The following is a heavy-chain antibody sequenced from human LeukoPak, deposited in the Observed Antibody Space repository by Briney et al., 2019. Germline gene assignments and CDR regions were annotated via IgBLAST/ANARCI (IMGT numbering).Heavy chain of an antibody. Sequence: GGSLRLSCAASGFTLSSYAMHWVRQAPGKGLEWVALISFDGNIKYYADSVKGRFTISRDTSTNTLYLQMNSLRAEDTAVYYCARDGFYSSSSLYYFDYWGQGTLVTVSS. J-gene: IGHJ4*02. D-gene: IGHD6-6*01. V-gene: IGHV3-30*04. CDR3: ARDGFYSSSSLYYFDY. CDR1: GFTLSSYA. CDR2: ISFDGNIK.